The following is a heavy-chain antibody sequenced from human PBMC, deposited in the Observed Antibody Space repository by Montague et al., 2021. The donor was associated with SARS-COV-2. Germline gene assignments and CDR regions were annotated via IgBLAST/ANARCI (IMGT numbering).Heavy chain of an antibody. V-gene: IGHV4-61*02. CDR1: GDSISRNNLY. Sequence: TLSLTCTLSGDSISRNNLYWTWIRQPAGKGLEWIGRISTTGSSEYNPSLKSRVTLSLDTSKNQFSLRLSSVTAADTAMYYCTIEGHITTICSGCPRNWFDPGGQGTLVTVSS. D-gene: IGHD2-2*01. CDR3: TIEGHITTICSGCPRNWFDP. J-gene: IGHJ5*02. CDR2: ISTTGSS.